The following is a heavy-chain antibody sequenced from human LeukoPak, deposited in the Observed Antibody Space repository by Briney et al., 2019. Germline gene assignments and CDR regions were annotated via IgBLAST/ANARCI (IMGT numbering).Heavy chain of an antibody. Sequence: PGGSLRLSCAASGFTFINYWMTWVRQPPGKGLEWVANVNQDGTETHYVDSVKGRFTISRDNAKNFLSLQMNSLRDDDTAVYYCARAYGVFYYFDYWGQGTLVTVSS. V-gene: IGHV3-7*01. CDR3: ARAYGVFYYFDY. J-gene: IGHJ4*02. D-gene: IGHD2-8*01. CDR1: GFTFINYW. CDR2: VNQDGTET.